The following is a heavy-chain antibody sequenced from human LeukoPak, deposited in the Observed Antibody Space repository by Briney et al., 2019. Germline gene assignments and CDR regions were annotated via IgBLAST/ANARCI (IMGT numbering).Heavy chain of an antibody. CDR3: ARVMELQPDRSFDS. CDR2: IYSSGST. Sequence: SETLSLTCTVSGGSISSYYWNWIRQAAGKGLEWIGRIYSSGSTNYNASLKSRVTMSVDTSKNQFSLRLSSVTAADTAVYYCARVMELQPDRSFDSWGQGTLVTVSS. CDR1: GGSISSYY. V-gene: IGHV4-4*07. J-gene: IGHJ4*02. D-gene: IGHD1-7*01.